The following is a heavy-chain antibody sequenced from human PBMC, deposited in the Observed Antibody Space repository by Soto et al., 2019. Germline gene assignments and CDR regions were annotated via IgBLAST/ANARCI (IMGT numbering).Heavy chain of an antibody. CDR3: TTHIITIFGVVSGY. V-gene: IGHV3-15*07. CDR2: IKSKTDGGTT. Sequence: GGSLRLSCAASGFTFSNAWMNWVRQAPGKGLEWVGRIKSKTDGGTTDYAAPVKGRFTISRDDSKNTLYLQMNSLKTEDTAVYYCTTHIITIFGVVSGYWGQGTLVTVSS. J-gene: IGHJ4*02. CDR1: GFTFSNAW. D-gene: IGHD3-3*01.